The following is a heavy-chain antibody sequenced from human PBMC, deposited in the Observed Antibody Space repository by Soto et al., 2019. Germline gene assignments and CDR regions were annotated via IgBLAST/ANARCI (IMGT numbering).Heavy chain of an antibody. D-gene: IGHD5-12*01. CDR3: ARDIVADLLDY. Sequence: ASVKVSFKASGYTFTSYAMHWVRQAPGQRLEWMGWINVGNGNTKYSQKFQGRVTITRDTSASTAYMELSSLRSEDTAVYYCARDIVADLLDYWGQGTLVTVSS. CDR1: GYTFTSYA. CDR2: INVGNGNT. V-gene: IGHV1-3*01. J-gene: IGHJ4*02.